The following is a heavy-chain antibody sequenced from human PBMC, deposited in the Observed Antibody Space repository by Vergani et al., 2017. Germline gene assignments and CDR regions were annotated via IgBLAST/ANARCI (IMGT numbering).Heavy chain of an antibody. V-gene: IGHV4-38-2*02. Sequence: QVQLQESGPGLVKPSETLSLTCTVSGYSISSGYYWGWIRQPPGKGLEWIGSIYHSGSTYYNPSRKSRITISVDTSRNQFSLKLSAVTAAETAVYYCARDRVDVVVVVAATSRWFDPWGQGTLVTVSS. J-gene: IGHJ5*02. D-gene: IGHD2-15*01. CDR3: ARDRVDVVVVVAATSRWFDP. CDR2: IYHSGST. CDR1: GYSISSGYY.